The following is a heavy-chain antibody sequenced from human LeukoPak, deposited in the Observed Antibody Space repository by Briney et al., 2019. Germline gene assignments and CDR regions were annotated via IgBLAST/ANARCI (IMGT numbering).Heavy chain of an antibody. CDR3: ARDLSGSYSIGN. CDR2: ISYDGSKK. CDR1: GFTFSNYA. V-gene: IGHV3-30-3*01. D-gene: IGHD1-26*01. Sequence: PGRSLRLSCAASGFTFSNYAMHWVRQAPGKGLEWVAVISYDGSKKWYADSVRGRFSISRDNPKNTLSLQMNSLRGEDTAVYYCARDLSGSYSIGNWGQGTLVTVSS. J-gene: IGHJ4*02.